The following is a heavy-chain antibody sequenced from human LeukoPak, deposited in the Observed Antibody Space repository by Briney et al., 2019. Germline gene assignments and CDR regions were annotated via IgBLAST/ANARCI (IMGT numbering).Heavy chain of an antibody. V-gene: IGHV3-30*18. D-gene: IGHD3-3*01. CDR2: ISYDGSNK. J-gene: IGHJ6*02. CDR3: AKDVPISTHDYYGMDV. Sequence: PGGSLRLSCAASGFTFSSYGMHWVRQAPGKGLEGVAVISYDGSNKFYADSVKGRFAISRDNSKNTLNLQMNSLRAEDTAVYYCAKDVPISTHDYYGMDVWGQGTTVTVSS. CDR1: GFTFSSYG.